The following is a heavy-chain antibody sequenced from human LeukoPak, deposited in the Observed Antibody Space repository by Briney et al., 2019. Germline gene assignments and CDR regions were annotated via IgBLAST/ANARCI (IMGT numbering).Heavy chain of an antibody. CDR2: ISGSGGST. V-gene: IGHV3-23*01. J-gene: IGHJ4*02. CDR1: GFTFSSYG. Sequence: PGRSLRLPCAASGFTFSSYGMSWVRQAPGKGLEWVSAISGSGGSTYYADSVKGRFTISRDNSKNTLYLQMNSLRAEDTAVYYCAKEIWFGELSQNDYWGQGTLVTVSS. CDR3: AKEIWFGELSQNDY. D-gene: IGHD3-10*01.